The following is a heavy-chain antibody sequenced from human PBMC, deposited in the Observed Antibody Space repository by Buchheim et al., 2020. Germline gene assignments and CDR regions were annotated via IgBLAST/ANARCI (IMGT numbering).Heavy chain of an antibody. V-gene: IGHV3-7*01. D-gene: IGHD3-10*01. CDR2: IKEDGSEK. Sequence: EVHLVESGGGLVQPGGSLRLSCAASGFTFSTHWMHWGGQAPGKGLEWVANIKEDGSEKKNVGSVKGRFTISRDNAKNSQYLQMNNLRAEDTAVYYCVRGVPFGGDWGQGTL. J-gene: IGHJ4*02. CDR1: GFTFSTHW. CDR3: VRGVPFGGD.